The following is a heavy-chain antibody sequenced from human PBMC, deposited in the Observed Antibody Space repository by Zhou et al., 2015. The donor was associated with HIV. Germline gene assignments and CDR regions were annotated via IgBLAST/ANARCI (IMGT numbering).Heavy chain of an antibody. D-gene: IGHD3-22*01. CDR1: GGTFSSYA. CDR2: IIPIFGTA. J-gene: IGHJ3*02. Sequence: QVQLVQSGAEVKKPGSSVKVSCKASGGTFSSYAISWVRQAPGQGLEWMGGIIPIFGTANYAQKFQGRVTITADESTSTAYMELSSLRSEDTAVYYCARDYYDSSGYYSKRKDDAFDIVGPRDNGHRSLQ. V-gene: IGHV1-69*01. CDR3: ARDYYDSSGYYSKRKDDAFDI.